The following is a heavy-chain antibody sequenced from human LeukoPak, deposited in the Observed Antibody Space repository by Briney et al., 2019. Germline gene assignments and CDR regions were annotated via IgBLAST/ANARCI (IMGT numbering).Heavy chain of an antibody. Sequence: ASVKVSCKASGYTFNSYGISWVRQAPGQGLEWMGWISIYTGNTKYGEKFQGRATMTRDTSTSTAYLEVRSLNSDDTAVYYCARVRGTALTAYPGYFDYWGRGTLVTVSS. CDR1: GYTFNSYG. D-gene: IGHD2-21*02. CDR3: ARVRGTALTAYPGYFDY. J-gene: IGHJ4*02. V-gene: IGHV1-18*04. CDR2: ISIYTGNT.